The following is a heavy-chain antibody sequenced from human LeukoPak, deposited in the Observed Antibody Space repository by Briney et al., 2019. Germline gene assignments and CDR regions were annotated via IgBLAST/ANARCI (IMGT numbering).Heavy chain of an antibody. CDR1: GFTFSSYS. Sequence: GGSLRLSCAASGFTFSSYSMNWVRQAPGKGLEWVSSISSSSSSYIYYADSVKGRFTISRDNAKNSLYLQMNSLRAEDTAVYYCATGIAAAGVDYWGQGTLVTVSS. D-gene: IGHD6-13*01. J-gene: IGHJ4*02. CDR3: ATGIAAAGVDY. V-gene: IGHV3-21*01. CDR2: ISSSSSSYI.